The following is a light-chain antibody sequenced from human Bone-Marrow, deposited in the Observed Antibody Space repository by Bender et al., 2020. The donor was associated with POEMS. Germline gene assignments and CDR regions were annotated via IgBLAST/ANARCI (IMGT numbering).Light chain of an antibody. CDR3: SSYTSSTTLV. V-gene: IGLV2-14*01. CDR1: RSDVGGYNY. J-gene: IGLJ2*01. CDR2: DVS. Sequence: QSALTQPASVSGSPGQSITISCTGTRSDVGGYNYVSWFQQHPGKAPKLMIYDVSYRPSGISNRFSGSKSDNTASLTISGLQADDEADYYCSSYTSSTTLVFGGGTKVTVL.